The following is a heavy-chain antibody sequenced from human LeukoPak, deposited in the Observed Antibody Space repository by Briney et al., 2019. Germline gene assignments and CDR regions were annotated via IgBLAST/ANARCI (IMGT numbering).Heavy chain of an antibody. CDR1: GLTFSSYA. J-gene: IGHJ4*02. Sequence: GGSLRLSCAASGLTFSSYAMHWVRQAPGKGLEWVAVISYDGSNKYYADSVKGRFTISRDNSKNTLYLQMNSLRAEDTAVYYCNSARYYYDALVSRWGQGTLVTVSS. CDR2: ISYDGSNK. CDR3: NSARYYYDALVSR. D-gene: IGHD3-22*01. V-gene: IGHV3-30*04.